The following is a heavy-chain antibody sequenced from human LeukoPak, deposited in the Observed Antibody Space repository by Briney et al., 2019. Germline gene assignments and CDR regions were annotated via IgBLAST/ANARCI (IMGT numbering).Heavy chain of an antibody. J-gene: IGHJ5*02. CDR2: INWNGGST. Sequence: LAGGSLRLSCAASGFTFDDYGMSWVRQAPGKGLEWVSGINWNGGSTGYADSVKGRFTISRDNAKNSLYLQMNSLRAEDTALYHSASDRGFGSGSYYIPSWFDPWGQGTLVTVSS. D-gene: IGHD3-10*01. CDR3: ASDRGFGSGSYYIPSWFDP. CDR1: GFTFDDYG. V-gene: IGHV3-20*01.